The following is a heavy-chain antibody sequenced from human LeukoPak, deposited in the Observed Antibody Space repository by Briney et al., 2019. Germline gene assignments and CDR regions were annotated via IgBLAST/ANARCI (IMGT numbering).Heavy chain of an antibody. CDR1: GDSISSGDYY. Sequence: SETLSLTCTVSGDSISSGDYYWSWIRQPAGKGLEWIGRISSSGSTNYNPSLKSRVTISVDTFKNQFSLKLGSVTAADTAVYFCARGPYSYDSSGAFDIWGQGTMVTVSS. V-gene: IGHV4-61*02. D-gene: IGHD3-22*01. CDR3: ARGPYSYDSSGAFDI. J-gene: IGHJ3*02. CDR2: ISSSGST.